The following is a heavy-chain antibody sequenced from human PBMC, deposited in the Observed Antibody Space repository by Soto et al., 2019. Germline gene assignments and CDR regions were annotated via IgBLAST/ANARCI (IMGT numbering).Heavy chain of an antibody. CDR2: IYYSGST. J-gene: IGHJ5*02. CDR3: ARGGVLHRLYLNWFDP. Sequence: SQTLSLTCTVSGGSISSYYWSWILQRPGKGLERIGYIYYSGSTNYNPSLQSRVTISVDTSKNQFSLKLSSVTAADTAVYYCARGGVLHRLYLNWFDPWGQGTLVTVSS. CDR1: GGSISSYY. D-gene: IGHD2-15*01. V-gene: IGHV4-59*01.